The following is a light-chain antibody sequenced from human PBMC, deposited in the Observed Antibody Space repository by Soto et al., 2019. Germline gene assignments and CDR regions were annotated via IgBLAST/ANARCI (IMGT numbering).Light chain of an antibody. CDR2: GNS. V-gene: IGLV1-40*01. Sequence: QSVLTQPPSVSGAPGQRVTISCTGTNSNIGSDYGVYWYQQFPGTAPKLLIYGNSNRPSGVPDRFSGSKSGTSASLAITGLQAEDEADYYCQSYDSSLRACVFGTGTKVTV. CDR1: NSNIGSDYG. CDR3: QSYDSSLRACV. J-gene: IGLJ1*01.